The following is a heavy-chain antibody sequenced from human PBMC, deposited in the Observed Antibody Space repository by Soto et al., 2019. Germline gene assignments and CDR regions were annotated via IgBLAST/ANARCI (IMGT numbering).Heavy chain of an antibody. V-gene: IGHV4-61*01. CDR3: AREGSYKNYYYYGMDV. Sequence: SETLSHTCSVSGDSIINSRFYWAWIRKPPGEGLEWIGNIYYTGSANYNPSLKSRVTISVDTSKNQFSLKLSSVTAADTAVYYCAREGSYKNYYYYGMDVWGQGTTVTVSS. CDR2: IYYTGSA. D-gene: IGHD2-15*01. CDR1: GDSIINSRFY. J-gene: IGHJ6*02.